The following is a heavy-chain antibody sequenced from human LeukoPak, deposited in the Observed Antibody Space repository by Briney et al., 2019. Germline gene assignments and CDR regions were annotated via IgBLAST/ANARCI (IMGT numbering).Heavy chain of an antibody. D-gene: IGHD2-15*01. CDR1: GGSISSSNW. CDR2: IYHSGST. J-gene: IGHJ4*02. CDR3: ARGGLGYCSGGSCYVAH. V-gene: IGHV4-4*02. Sequence: SETLSLTCAVSGGSISSSNWWSWVRQPPGKGLEWIGEIYHSGSTNYNPSLKSRVTISVDKCKNQFSLKLSSVTAADTAVYYCARGGLGYCSGGSCYVAHWGQGTLVTVSS.